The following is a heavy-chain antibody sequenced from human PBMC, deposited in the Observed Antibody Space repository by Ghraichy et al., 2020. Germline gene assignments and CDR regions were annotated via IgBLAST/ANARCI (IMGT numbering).Heavy chain of an antibody. J-gene: IGHJ4*02. D-gene: IGHD3-22*01. CDR2: FYYTGST. CDR1: GTSISSHY. CDR3: ARIGPSYYDSSGYYYLDS. Sequence: SETLSLTCAVSGTSISSHYWSWIRQPPGKGLEWIGYFYYTGSTNYNPSLRSRVTISEDTAKNQFSLELSSVTAADTAVYYCARIGPSYYDSSGYYYLDSWGQGTLVAVSS. V-gene: IGHV4-59*11.